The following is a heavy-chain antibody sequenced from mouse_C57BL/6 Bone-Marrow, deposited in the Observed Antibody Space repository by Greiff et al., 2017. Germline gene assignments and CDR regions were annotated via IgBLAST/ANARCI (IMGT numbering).Heavy chain of an antibody. CDR3: SSYDGNYFDF. CDR1: GFTIKDDY. J-gene: IGHJ2*01. V-gene: IGHV14-4*01. D-gene: IGHD2-3*01. CDR2: IDPEIGDT. Sequence: VQLQQSGAELVRPGASVKLSCTASGFTIKDDYMHWVKQRPEQGLEWIGWIDPEIGDTEYASKFKGKATITSDTSSNTAYLQLSSLTSEDTAVYSCSSYDGNYFDFWGQGTPLTVAS.